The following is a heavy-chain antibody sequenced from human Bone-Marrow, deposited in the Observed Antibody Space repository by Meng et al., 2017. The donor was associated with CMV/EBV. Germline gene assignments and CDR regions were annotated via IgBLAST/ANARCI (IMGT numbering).Heavy chain of an antibody. CDR1: GFTFSSYS. V-gene: IGHV3-21*01. CDR3: ARDLIRGVVGARPRGPGDL. CDR2: ISSSSSYI. D-gene: IGHD1-26*01. J-gene: IGHJ4*01. Sequence: GGSLRLSCAASGFTFSSYSMNWVRQAPGKGLEWVSSISSSSSYIYYADSVKGRFTISRDNAKNSLYLQMNSLRDEDTAVYYCARDLIRGVVGARPRGPGDLWGHGTLVTVSS.